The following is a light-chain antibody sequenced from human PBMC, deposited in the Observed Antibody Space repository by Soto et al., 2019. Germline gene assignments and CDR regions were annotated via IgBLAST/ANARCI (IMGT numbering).Light chain of an antibody. CDR1: QNISNY. Sequence: IVLTQSPATLSLSPGKRATLSCRASQNISNYLIWYQQKPGQAPRLLICGASSRATGIPDRFSGSGSGTDFTLTISRLEPEDFAVYYCQQYGSSPWTFGQGTKVDIK. J-gene: IGKJ1*01. CDR2: GAS. V-gene: IGKV3-20*01. CDR3: QQYGSSPWT.